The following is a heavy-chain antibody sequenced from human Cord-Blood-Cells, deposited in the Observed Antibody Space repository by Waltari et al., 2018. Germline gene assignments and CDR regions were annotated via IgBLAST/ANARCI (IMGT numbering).Heavy chain of an antibody. J-gene: IGHJ4*02. CDR3: ARLSLPVVPAAEGLVY. CDR2: IYYSGST. CDR1: GGSISSSSYY. D-gene: IGHD2-2*01. V-gene: IGHV4-39*01. Sequence: QLQLQESGPGLVKPSETLSLTCTVSGGSISSSSYYWGWIRQPPGKGLEWIGSIYYSGSTYYNPSLKIRVTISLDTSKNQFSLKLSSVTAADTAVYYCARLSLPVVPAAEGLVYWGQGTLVTVSS.